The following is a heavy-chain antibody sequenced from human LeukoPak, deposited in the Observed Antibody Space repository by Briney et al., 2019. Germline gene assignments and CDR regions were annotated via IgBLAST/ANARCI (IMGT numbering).Heavy chain of an antibody. D-gene: IGHD3-22*01. CDR1: GGSISSYY. CDR2: IYYSGST. CDR3: ARAGPTYYYDSSGYYRGIWFDP. Sequence: SETLSLTCTVSGGSISSYYWSWIRQPPGKGLEWIGYIYYSGSTNYNPSLKSRVTISVDTSKNQFPLKLSSVTAADTAVYYCARAGPTYYYDSSGYYRGIWFDPWGQGTLVTVSS. J-gene: IGHJ5*02. V-gene: IGHV4-59*01.